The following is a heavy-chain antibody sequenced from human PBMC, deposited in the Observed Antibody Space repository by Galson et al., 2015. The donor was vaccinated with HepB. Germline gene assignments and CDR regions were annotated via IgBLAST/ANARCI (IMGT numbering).Heavy chain of an antibody. Sequence: LRLSCAASGFTFSNAWMNWVRQAPGKGLEWVGRIKSKTDGGTTDYAAPVKGRFTISRDDSKNTLYLQMNSLKTEDTAVYYCTTYGSGSYYRPRTSYYYYYGMDVWGQGTTVTVSS. J-gene: IGHJ6*02. D-gene: IGHD3-10*01. V-gene: IGHV3-15*07. CDR3: TTYGSGSYYRPRTSYYYYYGMDV. CDR2: IKSKTDGGTT. CDR1: GFTFSNAW.